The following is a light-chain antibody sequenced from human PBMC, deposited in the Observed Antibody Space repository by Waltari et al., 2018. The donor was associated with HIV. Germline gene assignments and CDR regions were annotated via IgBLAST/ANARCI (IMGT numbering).Light chain of an antibody. CDR1: QSVRSSY. J-gene: IGKJ2*03. V-gene: IGKV3-20*01. CDR3: QQYGTSPAYS. CDR2: GAS. Sequence: EIVLTQSPATLSLSPGERATLSCRASQSVRSSYLAWYQQKPGQAPRLLIYGASSRATGIPDRFRGSGSGTDFTLTISRLEPEDFAVYYCQQYGTSPAYSFGQGTKLEIK.